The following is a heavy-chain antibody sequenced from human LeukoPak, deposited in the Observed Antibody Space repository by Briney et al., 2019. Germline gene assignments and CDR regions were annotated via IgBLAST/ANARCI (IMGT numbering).Heavy chain of an antibody. CDR2: ISGSGGST. J-gene: IGHJ4*02. D-gene: IGHD6-19*01. Sequence: GGSLRLSCAASGFTFSSYAMSWVRQAPGKGLEWVSAISGSGGSTYYVDSVKGRFTISRDNAKNSLYLQMNSLRAEDTALYYCAKDKSQWLAHFDYWGQGTLVTVSS. CDR3: AKDKSQWLAHFDY. CDR1: GFTFSSYA. V-gene: IGHV3-23*01.